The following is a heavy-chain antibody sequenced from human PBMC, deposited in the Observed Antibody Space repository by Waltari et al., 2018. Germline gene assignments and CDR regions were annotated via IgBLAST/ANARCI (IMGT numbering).Heavy chain of an antibody. J-gene: IGHJ6*03. CDR1: GYTFTGYY. CDR2: LNPNSGAT. D-gene: IGHD1-1*01. V-gene: IGHV1-2*02. Sequence: QVQLVQSGAEVKKPGASVKVSCKASGYTFTGYYMHWVRQAPGQGLEWMEELNPNSGATNYAQKFQGRVTMTRDTSISTAYMELSRLRSDDTAVYYCARGWNPHYLMDVWGKGTTVTVSS. CDR3: ARGWNPHYLMDV.